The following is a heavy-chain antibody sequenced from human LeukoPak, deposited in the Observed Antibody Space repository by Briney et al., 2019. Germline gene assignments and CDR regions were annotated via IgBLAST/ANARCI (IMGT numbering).Heavy chain of an antibody. CDR1: GGTFSSYA. CDR2: IIPILGTA. Sequence: SEKVSCKASGGTFSSYAISWVRQAPAQGLEWMGRIIPILGTANYAQKFQGRVTITADESTSTAYMELSSLRSEDTAVYYCARDLGCSSTSCYNHYFDYWGQGTLVTVSS. CDR3: ARDLGCSSTSCYNHYFDY. J-gene: IGHJ4*02. V-gene: IGHV1-69*11. D-gene: IGHD2-2*02.